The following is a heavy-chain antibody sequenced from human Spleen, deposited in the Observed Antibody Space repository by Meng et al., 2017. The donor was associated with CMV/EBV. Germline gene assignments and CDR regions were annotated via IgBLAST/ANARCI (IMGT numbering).Heavy chain of an antibody. V-gene: IGHV1-2*02. CDR3: ASGYYDFWSGYYFQGLPMWY. Sequence: ASVKVSCKASGYTFTGYYMHWVRQAPGQGLEWMGWINPNSGGTNYAQKFQGRVTMTRDTSISTAYMELSRLRSDDTAVYYCASGYYDFWSGYYFQGLPMWYWGQGTLVTVPQ. CDR1: GYTFTGYY. CDR2: INPNSGGT. D-gene: IGHD3-3*01. J-gene: IGHJ4*02.